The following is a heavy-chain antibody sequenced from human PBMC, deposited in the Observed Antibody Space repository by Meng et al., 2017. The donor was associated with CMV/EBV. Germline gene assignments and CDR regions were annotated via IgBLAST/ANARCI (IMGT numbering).Heavy chain of an antibody. CDR2: INPNSGGT. D-gene: IGHD6-6*01. CDR3: ASRRGIDRIAARRGWFDP. CDR1: GYTFTGYY. V-gene: IGHV1-2*02. Sequence: ASVKVSCKASGYTFTGYYMHWVRQAPGQGLEWMGWINPNSGGTNYAQKFQGRVTMTRDTSISIAYMELSRLRSDDTAVYYCASRRGIDRIAARRGWFDPWGQGTLVTVSS. J-gene: IGHJ5*02.